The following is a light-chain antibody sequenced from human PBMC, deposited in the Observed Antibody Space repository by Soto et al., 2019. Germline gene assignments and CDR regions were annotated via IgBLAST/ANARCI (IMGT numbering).Light chain of an antibody. CDR2: WAS. CDR1: QNVLYSSNNENY. J-gene: IGKJ1*01. CDR3: QQYYNTPWT. V-gene: IGKV4-1*01. Sequence: DIVMTQSPDSLDVSLGERATINCKSSQNVLYSSNNENYLAWYQQKPGQPPKLLIYWASTRESGVPDRFSGSGSGTDFTLTISSLQAEDVAVYYCQQYYNTPWTFGQGTKVEIK.